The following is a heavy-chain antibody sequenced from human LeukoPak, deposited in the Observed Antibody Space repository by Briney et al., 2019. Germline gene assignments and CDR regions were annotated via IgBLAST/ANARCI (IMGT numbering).Heavy chain of an antibody. CDR1: GFTLSSFD. J-gene: IGHJ6*03. CDR3: ARTLVTAAGYYYYMDV. Sequence: GGSLRLSCAASGFTLSSFDMHWVRPATGKGLEWVSAIGSAGDTYYPGSVKGRFTISRENAKNSLYLQMNSLTAGDTAVYYCARTLVTAAGYYYYMDVWGKGTTVTVSS. D-gene: IGHD2-15*01. CDR2: IGSAGDT. V-gene: IGHV3-13*01.